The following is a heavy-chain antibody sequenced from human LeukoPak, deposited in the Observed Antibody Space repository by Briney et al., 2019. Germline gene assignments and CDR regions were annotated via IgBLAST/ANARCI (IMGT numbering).Heavy chain of an antibody. J-gene: IGHJ4*02. CDR1: GFTFEDYP. Sequence: GSSLRHFCSASGFTFEDYPMHWVRQAPGKGLDWVSGISWYCGNIGYADSVKGRFTISRDNAEYSLYLQMDSLRAEDASLYYCAKDTVSSGVDYWGQGTLVTVSS. V-gene: IGHV3-9*01. CDR3: AKDTVSSGVDY. CDR2: ISWYCGNI. D-gene: IGHD6-25*01.